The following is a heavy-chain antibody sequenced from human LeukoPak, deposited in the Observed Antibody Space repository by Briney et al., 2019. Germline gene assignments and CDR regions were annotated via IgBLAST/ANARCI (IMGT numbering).Heavy chain of an antibody. V-gene: IGHV3-48*03. D-gene: IGHD4-17*01. CDR3: ARDSLYLYDYDDDGDAFDI. CDR2: ISSSGSTI. J-gene: IGHJ3*02. CDR1: GFTFSSYE. Sequence: GGSLRLSCAASGFTFSSYEMNWVRQAPGKGLEWVSYISSSGSTIYYADSVKGRFTISRDNAKNSLYLQMNSLRAEDTAVYYCARDSLYLYDYDDDGDAFDIWGQGTMVTVSS.